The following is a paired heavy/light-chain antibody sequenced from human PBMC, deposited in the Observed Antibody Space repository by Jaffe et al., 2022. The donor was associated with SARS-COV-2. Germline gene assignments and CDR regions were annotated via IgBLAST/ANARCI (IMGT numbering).Heavy chain of an antibody. D-gene: IGHD5-12*01. J-gene: IGHJ6*02. CDR3: ARHPRGHGSNYFPKKVYGMDV. Sequence: QVQLQESGPGLVKPSETLSLTCTVSGGSISSYYWSWIRQPPGKGLEWIGYISYSGSTNYNPSLKSRVTISLDTSKNQFSLRLRSVTAADTAVYFCARHPRGHGSNYFPKKVYGMDVWGQGTTVTVSS. CDR2: ISYSGST. V-gene: IGHV4-59*08. CDR1: GGSISSYY.
Light chain of an antibody. CDR3: MIWPSNAPLV. CDR1: SDINVGRYN. V-gene: IGLV5-37*01. Sequence: QPVLTQPPSSSASPGESARLTCTLPSDINVGRYNIYWYQQKPGSPPRYLLYYYSDSDKGQGSGVPSRFSGSKDASANTGILLISGLQSEDEADYYCMIWPSNAPLVFGGGTKLTVL. CDR2: YYSDSDK. J-gene: IGLJ3*02.